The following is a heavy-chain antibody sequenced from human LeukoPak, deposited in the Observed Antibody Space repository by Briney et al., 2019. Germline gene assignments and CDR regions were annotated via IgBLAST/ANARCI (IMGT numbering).Heavy chain of an antibody. D-gene: IGHD3-10*01. CDR3: ARDRGYYGSGSYSTYFYYAMDV. Sequence: ASVKVSCTASGYTFPNYGIIWVRQAPGQGLEWVGWINTYNGDTNYAQKLRGRVTMTTETSTSTAYMELRSLRSDDTAVYYCARDRGYYGSGSYSTYFYYAMDVWGQGTTVAVSS. CDR2: INTYNGDT. CDR1: GYTFPNYG. J-gene: IGHJ6*02. V-gene: IGHV1-18*01.